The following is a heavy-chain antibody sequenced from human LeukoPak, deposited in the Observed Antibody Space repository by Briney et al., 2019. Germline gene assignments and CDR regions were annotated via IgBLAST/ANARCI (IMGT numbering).Heavy chain of an antibody. D-gene: IGHD3-10*01. Sequence: GTSVKVSCKASGCTFTSAAMQWVRQARGQRLEWIGWIVVGSGNTNYARKFQERVTITRDMSTSTAYMELSSLRSEDTAVYYCAADPSCYGSGSLYYYGMDVWGQGTTVTVSS. V-gene: IGHV1-58*02. CDR2: IVVGSGNT. CDR3: AADPSCYGSGSLYYYGMDV. J-gene: IGHJ6*02. CDR1: GCTFTSAA.